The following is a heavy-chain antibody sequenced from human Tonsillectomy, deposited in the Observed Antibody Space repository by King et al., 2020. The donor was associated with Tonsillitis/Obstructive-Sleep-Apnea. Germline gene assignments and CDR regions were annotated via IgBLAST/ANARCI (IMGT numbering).Heavy chain of an antibody. J-gene: IGHJ4*02. V-gene: IGHV4-59*08. CDR2: IYYSGST. CDR1: GGSISSYY. Sequence: QVQLQESGPGLVKPSETLSLTCTVSGGSISSYYWSWIRQPPGKGLEWIGYIYYSGSTNYNPPLKSRVTISVDTSKNQFSLKLSSVTAADTAVYYCARHRGAYYDFWSGYYDYWGQGTLVTVSS. CDR3: ARHRGAYYDFWSGYYDY. D-gene: IGHD3-3*01.